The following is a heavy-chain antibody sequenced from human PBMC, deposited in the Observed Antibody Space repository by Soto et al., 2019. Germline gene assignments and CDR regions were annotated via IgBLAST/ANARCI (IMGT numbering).Heavy chain of an antibody. V-gene: IGHV1-18*04. J-gene: IGHJ6*02. CDR1: GYTFTSYG. CDR2: ISAYNGNT. CDR3: ARAYYYDSSGYYSSYYYGMDV. Sequence: QVQLVQSGAEVKKPGASVKVSCKASGYTFTSYGISWVRQAPGQGLEWMGWISAYNGNTNYAQKLQGRVTMTTDTSTSTAYMELRSLRSDDTAVYYCARAYYYDSSGYYSSYYYGMDVWGQGTTVTVSS. D-gene: IGHD3-22*01.